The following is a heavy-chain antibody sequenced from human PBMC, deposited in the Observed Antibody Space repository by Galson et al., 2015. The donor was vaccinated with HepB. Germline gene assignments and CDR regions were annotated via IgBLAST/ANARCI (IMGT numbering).Heavy chain of an antibody. CDR2: ISAGNGGA. J-gene: IGHJ4*02. V-gene: IGHV1-3*01. CDR3: TPIDYGDY. Sequence: SVKVSCKASGYSFPSYAMHWVRQAPGQRPEWMGWISAGNGGAKYLQKFQGRVISSRDTSTNTAYMEVTTLRSEDTAVYYCTPIDYGDYWGQGTLVTVSS. CDR1: GYSFPSYA.